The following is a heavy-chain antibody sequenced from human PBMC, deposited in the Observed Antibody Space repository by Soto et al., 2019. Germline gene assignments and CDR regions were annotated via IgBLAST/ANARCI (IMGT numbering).Heavy chain of an antibody. V-gene: IGHV1-3*01. CDR1: GYTFTSYA. CDR3: ARVHLAVAGTSDY. J-gene: IGHJ4*02. D-gene: IGHD6-19*01. Sequence: ASVKVSCKASGYTFTSYAMHWVRQAPGQRLEWMGWINAGNGNTKYSQKFQGRVTITRDTSASTAYMELSSLRSEDTAVYYCARVHLAVAGTSDYWGKGTLVIVSS. CDR2: INAGNGNT.